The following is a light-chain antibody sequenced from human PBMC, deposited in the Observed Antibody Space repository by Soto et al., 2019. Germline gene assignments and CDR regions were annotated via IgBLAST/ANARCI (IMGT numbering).Light chain of an antibody. CDR2: EVT. V-gene: IGLV2-23*02. Sequence: QSALTQPASVSGFPGQSITISCAGTSSDVGSYNFVSWYQQHPGKAPKVTIYEVTKRPSGVSNRFSGSKSGNTASLTISGLQADDEADYYCFSYAGRSNWVFGGGTKLTVL. J-gene: IGLJ3*02. CDR3: FSYAGRSNWV. CDR1: SSDVGSYNF.